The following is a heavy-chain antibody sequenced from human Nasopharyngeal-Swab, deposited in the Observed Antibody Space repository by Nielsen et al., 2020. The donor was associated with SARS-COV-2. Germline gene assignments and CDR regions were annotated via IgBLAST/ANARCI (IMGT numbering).Heavy chain of an antibody. CDR2: TYYSGTT. Sequence: SETLSLTCTVSGYSITSGYYWGWIRQPPGKGLEWIASTYYSGTTYYNPSLKSRVTISLDTSKNQFSLKLTSVTAADTAVYYCVREAAAATQLLDFWGQGTLVTVSS. D-gene: IGHD6-13*01. J-gene: IGHJ4*02. CDR1: GYSITSGYY. CDR3: VREAAAATQLLDF. V-gene: IGHV4-38-2*02.